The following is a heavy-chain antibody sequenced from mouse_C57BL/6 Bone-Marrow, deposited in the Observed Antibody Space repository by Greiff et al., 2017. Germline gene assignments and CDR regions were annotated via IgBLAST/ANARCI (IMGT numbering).Heavy chain of an antibody. D-gene: IGHD4-1*01. CDR2: INPNNGGT. CDR1: GYTFTDYY. V-gene: IGHV1-26*01. Sequence: EVMLQQSGPELVKPGASVKISCKASGYTFTDYYMNWVKQSHGKSLEWIGDINPNNGGTSYNQKFKGKATLTVDKSASTAYMELRSLTSEDSAVYYCARYWAWFAYWGQGTLVTVSA. CDR3: ARYWAWFAY. J-gene: IGHJ3*01.